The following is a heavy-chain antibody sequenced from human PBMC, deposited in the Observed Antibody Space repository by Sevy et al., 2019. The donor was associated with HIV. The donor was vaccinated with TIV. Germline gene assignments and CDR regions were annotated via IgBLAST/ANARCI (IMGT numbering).Heavy chain of an antibody. CDR1: GYKFSSYW. J-gene: IGHJ4*02. CDR3: ARRVYDTTGYPRYYFDY. Sequence: GESLKISCQGSGYKFSSYWIAWVRQMPGKGLEWMGIIYPGDSEIRYSPSLQGQVSISADKSINTAYLRWSSLKASDTAIYFCARRVYDTTGYPRYYFDYWGQGTLVTVSS. V-gene: IGHV5-51*01. CDR2: IYPGDSEI. D-gene: IGHD3-22*01.